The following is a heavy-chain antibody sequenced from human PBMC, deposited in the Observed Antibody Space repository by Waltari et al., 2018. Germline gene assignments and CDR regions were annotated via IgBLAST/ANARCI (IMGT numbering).Heavy chain of an antibody. CDR3: AKGRWFGDAFDI. V-gene: IGHV3-9*03. Sequence: EVQLVESGGGLVQPGRSLRLSCAASGFTFDDYAMHWVRQAPGKGLEWVSGISWNSGSIGYADSVKGRFTISRDNAKNSLYLQMNSLRAEDMALYYCAKGRWFGDAFDIWGQGTMVTVSS. J-gene: IGHJ3*02. CDR1: GFTFDDYA. CDR2: ISWNSGSI. D-gene: IGHD3-10*01.